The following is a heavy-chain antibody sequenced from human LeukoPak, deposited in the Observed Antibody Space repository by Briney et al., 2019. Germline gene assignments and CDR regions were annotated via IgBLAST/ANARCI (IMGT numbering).Heavy chain of an antibody. D-gene: IGHD3-16*01. Sequence: ASVKVSCKACGGTSSSYAISWVRQSPGQGLEWVGGIITIVGTENYAQKFQGRVTITAEECKRTAYMELSSLRCEDTVGDYCGRDMRAGGQDVWAKGPRSPSPQ. CDR1: GGTSSSYA. V-gene: IGHV1-69*13. CDR3: GRDMRAGGQDV. CDR2: IITIVGTE. J-gene: IGHJ6*04.